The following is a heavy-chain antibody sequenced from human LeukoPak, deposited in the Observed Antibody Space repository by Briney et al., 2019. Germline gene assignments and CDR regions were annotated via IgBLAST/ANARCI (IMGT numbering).Heavy chain of an antibody. J-gene: IGHJ3*02. CDR3: ARDGGSAYCGGDCYYAFDI. D-gene: IGHD2-21*02. V-gene: IGHV1-18*01. Sequence: ASVKVSCKASGYTFTTFTTYGISWVRQAPGQGLEWMGWISTYNGNTNYAQKVQGRVTMTIDTSTSTAYMELRSLRADDTAVYYCARDGGSAYCGGDCYYAFDIWGQGTMVTVSS. CDR1: GYTFTTFTTYG. CDR2: ISTYNGNT.